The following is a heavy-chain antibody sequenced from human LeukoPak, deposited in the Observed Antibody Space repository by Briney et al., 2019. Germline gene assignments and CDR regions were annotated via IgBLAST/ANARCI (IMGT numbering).Heavy chain of an antibody. CDR1: GFTFSSYS. CDR3: ARGGFGVTLHPPGMDV. CDR2: ISSSSSYI. V-gene: IGHV3-21*01. D-gene: IGHD3-3*01. J-gene: IGHJ6*02. Sequence: GGSLRLSCAASGFTFSSYSMNWVRQAPGKGLEWVSSISSSSSYIYYADSVKGRFTISRDNAKNSLYLQMNSLRAEDTAVYYCARGGFGVTLHPPGMDVWGQGTTVTVSS.